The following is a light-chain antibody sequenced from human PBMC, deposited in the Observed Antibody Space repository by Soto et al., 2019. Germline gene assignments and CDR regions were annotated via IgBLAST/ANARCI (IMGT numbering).Light chain of an antibody. CDR3: QHGSTYVIYT. CDR2: KAS. Sequence: DIQLTQSPSTLSAFVGDRVTITCRASQSISNWLAWYHQKPGKAPKLLNYKASRLENGAPLRFSGSGSGTHFTLAIGSLQPDDFATYFCQHGSTYVIYTFGQGTKLEIK. CDR1: QSISNW. V-gene: IGKV1-5*03. J-gene: IGKJ2*01.